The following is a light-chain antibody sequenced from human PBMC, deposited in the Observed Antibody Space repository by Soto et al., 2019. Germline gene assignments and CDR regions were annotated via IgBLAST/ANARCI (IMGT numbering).Light chain of an antibody. CDR3: QSYDNSLSGWV. CDR2: GNS. J-gene: IGLJ3*02. V-gene: IGLV1-40*01. Sequence: QSVLTQLPSVSGAPGQRVTISCTGSSSNIGAGYDVHWYQQLPGTAPKLLIYGNSNRPSGVPDRFSGSKSGTSASLAITGLQAEDEADYYCQSYDNSLSGWVFGGGTKLTVL. CDR1: SSNIGAGYD.